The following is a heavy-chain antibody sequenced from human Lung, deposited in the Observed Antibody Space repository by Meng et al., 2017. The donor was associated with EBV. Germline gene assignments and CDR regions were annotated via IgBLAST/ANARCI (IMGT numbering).Heavy chain of an antibody. CDR3: ARGTPGRSYSDY. J-gene: IGHJ4*02. Sequence: QVRRVQSGAEVKKPGASVRVSCEASGYTFASYGISWLRQAPGQGLEWMGWFVNNVDTYSAQKFQGRVTMTTDTHTSTAFMELRSLRSDDTAVYYCARGTPGRSYSDYWGQGTLVTVSS. CDR2: FVNNVDT. V-gene: IGHV1-18*01. CDR1: GYTFASYG. D-gene: IGHD3-10*01.